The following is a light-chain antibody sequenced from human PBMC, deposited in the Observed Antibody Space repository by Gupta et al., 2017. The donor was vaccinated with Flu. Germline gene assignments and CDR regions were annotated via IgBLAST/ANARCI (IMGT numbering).Light chain of an antibody. CDR2: DVS. J-gene: IGLJ3*02. Sequence: QSALTQPRSGSGSPGQSVTISCTGTSSDVGGYNYVSWYQQHPGKAPKLVIFDVSKRPSGVPDRFSGSKSGNTASLTISGLQAEDEADYYCYSVAGMYTLWVCGGGTELTVL. CDR1: SSDVGGYNY. CDR3: YSVAGMYTLWV. V-gene: IGLV2-11*01.